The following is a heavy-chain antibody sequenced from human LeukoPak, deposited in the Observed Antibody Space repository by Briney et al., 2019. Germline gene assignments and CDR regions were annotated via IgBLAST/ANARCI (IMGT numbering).Heavy chain of an antibody. D-gene: IGHD3-22*01. J-gene: IGHJ4*02. V-gene: IGHV3-23*01. CDR1: GFTFSSYA. CDR3: AKGSCYDSSGSFYFDY. CDR2: ISGSGDNT. Sequence: GGSLRLSCAASGFTFSSYAMSWVRQAPGKGLEWVSGISGSGDNTYYADSVKGRFTISRDNSKNTLYVQVNSLGTEDTAAYYCAKGSCYDSSGSFYFDYWGQGTLVTVSS.